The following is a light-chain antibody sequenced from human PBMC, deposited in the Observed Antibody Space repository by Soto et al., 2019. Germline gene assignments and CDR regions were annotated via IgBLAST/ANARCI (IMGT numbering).Light chain of an antibody. CDR3: LSKTSSISYV. CDR1: TSDVGGYNY. Sequence: QSVLTQPASVSGSPGQSITISCTGTTSDVGGYNYVSWYQQHPGKVPKLLIHEVSNRPSGVSNRFSGSKSGNTASLTISELQAEDEADYYCLSKTSSISYVFGTGTKVTV. V-gene: IGLV2-14*01. J-gene: IGLJ1*01. CDR2: EVS.